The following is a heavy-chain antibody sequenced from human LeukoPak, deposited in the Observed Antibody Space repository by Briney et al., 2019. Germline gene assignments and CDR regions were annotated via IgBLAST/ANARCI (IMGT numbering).Heavy chain of an antibody. Sequence: SETLSLTCTVSGGSITNYYWSWIRQPAGKGLEWIGRMYTSGDSNYNPSLKSRVTMSVDTSKNQFSLKLSSVTAADMAVYYCTRSYGSGSFGFDYWGQGSLVSVSS. V-gene: IGHV4-4*07. D-gene: IGHD3-10*01. CDR2: MYTSGDS. CDR3: TRSYGSGSFGFDY. CDR1: GGSITNYY. J-gene: IGHJ4*02.